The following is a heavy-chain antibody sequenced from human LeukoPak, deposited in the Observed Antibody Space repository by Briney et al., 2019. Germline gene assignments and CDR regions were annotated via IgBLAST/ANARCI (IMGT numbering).Heavy chain of an antibody. CDR3: ARYYDYYDSSGYYFDI. D-gene: IGHD3-22*01. Sequence: SETLSLTCTLSGGPISSYYWSWIRQPPAKGLEWNGFIYYSGSTNYNPSLKSRVTISVDTSKNQYSLKLSSVTAADTAVYYCARYYDYYDSSGYYFDIWGQGTMVTVSS. J-gene: IGHJ3*02. CDR2: IYYSGST. CDR1: GGPISSYY. V-gene: IGHV4-59*01.